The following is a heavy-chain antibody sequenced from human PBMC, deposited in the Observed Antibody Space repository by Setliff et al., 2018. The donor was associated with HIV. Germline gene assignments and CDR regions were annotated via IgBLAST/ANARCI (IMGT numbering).Heavy chain of an antibody. J-gene: IGHJ2*01. Sequence: SETLSLTCTVSGGSISSYYWSWIRQPPGKGLEWIGYIYYSGSTDYNPSLKSRVTISVDTSKNQFSLKLSSVTAADTAVYYCARLCIAAAGTRSIPWYFDLWGRGTLVTVSS. CDR3: ARLCIAAAGTRSIPWYFDL. CDR2: IYYSGST. D-gene: IGHD6-13*01. CDR1: GGSISSYY. V-gene: IGHV4-59*08.